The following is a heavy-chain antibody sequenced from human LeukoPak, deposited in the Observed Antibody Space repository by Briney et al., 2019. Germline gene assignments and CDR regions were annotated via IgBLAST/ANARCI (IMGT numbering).Heavy chain of an antibody. CDR2: ISYDGSNK. D-gene: IGHD1-7*01. V-gene: IGHV3-30*18. CDR1: GFTFSSYG. J-gene: IGHJ5*02. Sequence: GRSLRLSCAASGFTFSSYGMHWVRQAPGKGLEWVAVISYDGSNKYYADSVKGRFTISRDNSKNTLYLQMNSLRAKDTAVYYCAKTPRNWNYPNWFDPWGQGTLVTVSS. CDR3: AKTPRNWNYPNWFDP.